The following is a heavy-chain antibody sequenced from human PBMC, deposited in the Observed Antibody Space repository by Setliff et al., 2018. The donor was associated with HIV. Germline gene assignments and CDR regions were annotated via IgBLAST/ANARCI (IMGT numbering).Heavy chain of an antibody. CDR2: ISYSGST. Sequence: SETLSLTCTVSGASIRSQYWSWIRKPPGKGLEWIGYISYSGSTNYNPSLESRVAMSVDTSKQQFSLHVSSVTAADTAVYYCARTRGYSYGTLAGFDYWGRGSLVTVSS. CDR1: GASIRSQY. D-gene: IGHD5-18*01. V-gene: IGHV4-59*11. J-gene: IGHJ4*01. CDR3: ARTRGYSYGTLAGFDY.